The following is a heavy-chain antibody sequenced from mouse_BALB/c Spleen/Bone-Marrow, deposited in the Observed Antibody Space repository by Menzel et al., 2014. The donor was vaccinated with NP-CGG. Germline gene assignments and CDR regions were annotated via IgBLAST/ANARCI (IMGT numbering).Heavy chain of an antibody. Sequence: QVQLQQPGAELVKPGASVKLSCKASGYTFTNYYMCWVKQRPGQGLEWIGEITPSNGGSNFIEKFKNKATLTVDKSSSTAYMQLSSLTSEDSAVYYCSREGAYWGQGTLVTVSA. J-gene: IGHJ3*01. CDR1: GYTFTNYY. CDR2: ITPSNGGS. CDR3: SREGAY. V-gene: IGHV1S81*02.